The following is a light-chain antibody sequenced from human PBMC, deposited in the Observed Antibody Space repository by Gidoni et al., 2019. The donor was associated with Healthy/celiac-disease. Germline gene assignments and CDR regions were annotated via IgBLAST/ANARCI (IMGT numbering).Light chain of an antibody. CDR2: DAS. CDR3: QQYDNLPPLT. V-gene: IGKV1-33*01. J-gene: IGKJ4*01. Sequence: DIQMTQSPSSLSASVGDRVTITCQASQDISNYLNWYQQKPGKAPKLLIYDASNLETGVPSRVSGSGSGTDFTFTISSLQPEDIATYYCQQYDNLPPLTFGGXTKVEIK. CDR1: QDISNY.